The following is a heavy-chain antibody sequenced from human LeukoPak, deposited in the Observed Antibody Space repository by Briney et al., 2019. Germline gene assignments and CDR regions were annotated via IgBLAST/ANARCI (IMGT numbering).Heavy chain of an antibody. V-gene: IGHV1-46*01. Sequence: ASVKVSCKTSGYTFTGYYIHWVRQAPGQGLEWMGILNPGTGSTSYAQKFQGRVTMTRDTSTNTVYMELNSLGSEDTAVYYCERGGVIRGVDYWGQGTLVTVSS. D-gene: IGHD3-10*01. J-gene: IGHJ4*02. CDR2: LNPGTGST. CDR1: GYTFTGYY. CDR3: ERGGVIRGVDY.